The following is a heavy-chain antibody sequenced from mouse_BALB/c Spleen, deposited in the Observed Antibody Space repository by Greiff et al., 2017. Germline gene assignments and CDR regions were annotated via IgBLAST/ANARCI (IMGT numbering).Heavy chain of an antibody. V-gene: IGHV1S34*01. J-gene: IGHJ1*01. Sequence: LVKTGASVKISCKASGYSFTGYYMHWVKQSHGKSLEWIGYISCYNGATSYNQKFKGKATFTVDTSSSTAYMQFNSLTSEDSAVYYCASGSSLWYFDVWGAGTTVTVSS. CDR2: ISCYNGAT. CDR1: GYSFTGYY. CDR3: ASGSSLWYFDV. D-gene: IGHD1-1*01.